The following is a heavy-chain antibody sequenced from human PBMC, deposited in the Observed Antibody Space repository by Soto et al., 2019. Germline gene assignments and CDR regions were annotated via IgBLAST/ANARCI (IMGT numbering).Heavy chain of an antibody. V-gene: IGHV1-2*04. D-gene: IGHD1-7*01. J-gene: IGHJ6*02. Sequence: ASVKVSCKASGYTFTGYYMHWVRQAPGQGLEWMGWINPNSGGTNYAQKFQGWVTMTRHTAISTAYIDLRRLRSDDTAVYYCARDLARSSTDYITGTTDRGLDYYGMDVWGQGTTVTVSS. CDR3: ARDLARSSTDYITGTTDRGLDYYGMDV. CDR1: GYTFTGYY. CDR2: INPNSGGT.